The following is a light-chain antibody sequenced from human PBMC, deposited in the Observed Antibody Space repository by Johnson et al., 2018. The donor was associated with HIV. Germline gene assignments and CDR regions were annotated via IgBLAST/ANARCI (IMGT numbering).Light chain of an antibody. Sequence: QSVLTQPPSVSAAPGQKVTISCSGSSSNIGNNYVSWYQQVPGTAPKLLIYENNKRPSGIPDRFSGSKSGTSATPGITGLQTGDEADYYCGTWDSSLSAGFFGTGTKVTVL. J-gene: IGLJ1*01. CDR2: ENN. CDR3: GTWDSSLSAGF. V-gene: IGLV1-51*02. CDR1: SSNIGNNY.